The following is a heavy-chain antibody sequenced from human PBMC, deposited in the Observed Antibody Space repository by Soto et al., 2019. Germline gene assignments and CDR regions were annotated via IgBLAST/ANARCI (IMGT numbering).Heavy chain of an antibody. D-gene: IGHD3-10*01. Sequence: PSETLSLTCTVSSGSINNFYWSWIRQPPGKALEWIGYISYSGNTNYNPSLKSRVTISLDPSKNQFSLTLSSVTAADTAVYYCARAQPFGATAGPYGMDVWGQGTTVTVSS. CDR2: ISYSGNT. J-gene: IGHJ6*02. CDR1: SGSINNFY. V-gene: IGHV4-59*01. CDR3: ARAQPFGATAGPYGMDV.